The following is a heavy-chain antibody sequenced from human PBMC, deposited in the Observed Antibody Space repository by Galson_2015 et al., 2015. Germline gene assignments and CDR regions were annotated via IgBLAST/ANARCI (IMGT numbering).Heavy chain of an antibody. CDR1: GYSFINYW. CDR3: ARLGVIGYINSWFNN. Sequence: QSGAEVKKPGESLKISCKGSGYSFINYWIGWVRQMPGKGLEWMGIIYPGDSDTRYSPSFQGQVTISADKSISTAYLQWSSLKASDTAMYYCARLGVIGYINSWFNNWGQGTLVTVSS. D-gene: IGHD2-15*01. CDR2: IYPGDSDT. J-gene: IGHJ5*02. V-gene: IGHV5-51*01.